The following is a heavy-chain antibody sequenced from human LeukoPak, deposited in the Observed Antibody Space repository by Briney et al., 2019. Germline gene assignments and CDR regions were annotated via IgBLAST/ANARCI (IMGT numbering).Heavy chain of an antibody. CDR1: GFTFSSYW. CDR3: ARDAGYYGSGTFDP. D-gene: IGHD3-10*01. CDR2: IKQDGSEK. V-gene: IGHV3-7*01. Sequence: GGSLRLSCAASGFTFSSYWMSWVRQAPGKGLEWVANIKQDGSEKYYVDSVKGRFTISRDNAKNSLYLQMNSLRAEDTAVYYCARDAGYYGSGTFDPWGQGTLVTVSS. J-gene: IGHJ5*02.